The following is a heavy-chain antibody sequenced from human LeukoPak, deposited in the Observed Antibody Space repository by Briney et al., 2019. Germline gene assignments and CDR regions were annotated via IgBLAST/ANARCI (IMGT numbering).Heavy chain of an antibody. Sequence: GGSLRLSCAASGFTFSSYTMNWVRQAPGKGLEWVSSISSSSSYINYADSVKGRFTISRDNAKNSLYLQMNNPRAEDTAVYYCARDRSPGNFDYWGQGTLVTVSS. CDR3: ARDRSPGNFDY. CDR1: GFTFSSYT. D-gene: IGHD3-10*01. CDR2: ISSSSSYI. J-gene: IGHJ4*02. V-gene: IGHV3-21*01.